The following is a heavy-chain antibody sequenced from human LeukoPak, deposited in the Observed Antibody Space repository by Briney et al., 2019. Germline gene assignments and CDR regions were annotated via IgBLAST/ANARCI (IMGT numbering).Heavy chain of an antibody. J-gene: IGHJ6*03. V-gene: IGHV3-23*01. CDR1: GFTFSSYG. CDR3: AKGAESGYDLQGLVPEYYYYYMDV. CDR2: ISGSGGST. Sequence: PGGSLRPSCAASGFTFSSYGMSWVRQAPGKGLEWVSAISGSGGSTYYADSVKGRFTISRDNSKNTLYLQMNSLRAEDTAVYYCAKGAESGYDLQGLVPEYYYYYMDVWGKGTTVTISS. D-gene: IGHD5-12*01.